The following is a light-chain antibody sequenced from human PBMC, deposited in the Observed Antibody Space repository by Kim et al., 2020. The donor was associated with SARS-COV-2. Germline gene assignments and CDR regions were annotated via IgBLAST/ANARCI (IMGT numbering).Light chain of an antibody. Sequence: ETVMTQSPATLSVSPGERATLSCRASQSIASSLAWYQQKPGQAPRLLIYGASTRATGISARFSGSGSGTEFTLTLSSLQSEDFAVYYCQQYNSWPLTFGQGTRLEI. CDR2: GAS. J-gene: IGKJ5*01. CDR1: QSIASS. CDR3: QQYNSWPLT. V-gene: IGKV3-15*01.